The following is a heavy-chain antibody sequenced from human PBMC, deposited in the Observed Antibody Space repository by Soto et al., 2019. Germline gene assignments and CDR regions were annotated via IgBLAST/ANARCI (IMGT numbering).Heavy chain of an antibody. V-gene: IGHV4-59*01. Sequence: SETLSLTCTVSGGSISSYFWSWIRQPPGKGLEWIGYIYYTGSTNYNPSLKRRVTISVDTSKNQFSLQLSSVTAADTAVYYCANFNWYLDLWGRGTLVTVSS. CDR1: GGSISSYF. J-gene: IGHJ2*01. CDR3: ANFNWYLDL. CDR2: IYYTGST.